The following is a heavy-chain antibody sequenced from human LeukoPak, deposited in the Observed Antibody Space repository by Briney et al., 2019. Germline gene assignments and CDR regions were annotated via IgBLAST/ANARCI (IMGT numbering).Heavy chain of an antibody. J-gene: IGHJ4*02. CDR3: ARVTDDSSGYYYLYFDY. CDR2: ISAYNGNT. CDR1: GYTFTSYG. V-gene: IGHV1-18*01. Sequence: ASVKVSCKASGYTFTSYGISWVRQAPGQGLEWMGWISAYNGNTNYAQKLQGRVTMTTDTSTSTAYMGLRSLRSDDTAVYYCARVTDDSSGYYYLYFDYWGQGTLVTVSS. D-gene: IGHD3-22*01.